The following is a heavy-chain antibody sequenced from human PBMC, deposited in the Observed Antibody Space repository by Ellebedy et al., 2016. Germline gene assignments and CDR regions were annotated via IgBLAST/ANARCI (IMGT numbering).Heavy chain of an antibody. D-gene: IGHD3-16*01. V-gene: IGHV3-13*01. CDR3: AREPDIWGSWYFDL. Sequence: GGSLRLSXAASGFTSGRHDIHWVRQRTGKPLEWVSAINNVGERFYSDSVKGRFTISRDSARNSVNLQMDSLTVGDTAVYYCAREPDIWGSWYFDLWGRGTPVTVSS. J-gene: IGHJ2*01. CDR2: INNVGER. CDR1: GFTSGRHD.